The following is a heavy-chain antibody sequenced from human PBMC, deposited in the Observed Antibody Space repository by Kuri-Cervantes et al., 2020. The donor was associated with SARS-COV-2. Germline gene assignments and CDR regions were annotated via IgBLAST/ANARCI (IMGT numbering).Heavy chain of an antibody. J-gene: IGHJ4*02. V-gene: IGHV1-18*01. D-gene: IGHD3-9*01. Sequence: ASVKVSCRASGYIFTNYALHWVRHAPGQRLEWMGWISAYNGNTNYAQKLQGRVTMTTDTSTSKSYMELRSLRSDDTAVYYCAREKLRYFDWSKPPTPEYYFDYWGQGTLVTVSS. CDR2: ISAYNGNT. CDR3: AREKLRYFDWSKPPTPEYYFDY. CDR1: GYIFTNYA.